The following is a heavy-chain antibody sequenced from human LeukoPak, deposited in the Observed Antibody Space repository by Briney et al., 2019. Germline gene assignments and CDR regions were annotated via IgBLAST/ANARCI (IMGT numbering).Heavy chain of an antibody. J-gene: IGHJ4*02. Sequence: GGSLRLSCVASGFPFNNYWMSWVRQAPGKGPEWVASIKQDGSETFYVDSVKGRFTISKDNAKNSLYLLMNSLRAEDTGVYYCAREDHSKYEYWGQGTLVTVSS. V-gene: IGHV3-7*01. CDR3: AREDHSKYEY. D-gene: IGHD4-11*01. CDR2: IKQDGSET. CDR1: GFPFNNYW.